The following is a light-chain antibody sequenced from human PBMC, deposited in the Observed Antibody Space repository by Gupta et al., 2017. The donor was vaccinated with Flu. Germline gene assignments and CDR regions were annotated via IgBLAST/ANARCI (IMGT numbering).Light chain of an antibody. J-gene: IGKJ2*01. V-gene: IGKV3-11*01. CDR1: QSVSHY. Sequence: ATLSLAPGERATLSCRASQSVSHYLAWYQQKPGQAPRLLIYDASTRATGTPARFSGSGSGTDFTLTISSLESEDFAVYYCQQRSNRPPYTFGQGTKLQIK. CDR3: QQRSNRPPYT. CDR2: DAS.